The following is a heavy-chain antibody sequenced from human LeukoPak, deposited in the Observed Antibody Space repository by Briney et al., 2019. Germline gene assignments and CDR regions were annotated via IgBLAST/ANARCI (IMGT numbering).Heavy chain of an antibody. CDR3: AKDPLPYYYDSSGYKDY. CDR2: ISGSGGST. V-gene: IGHV3-23*01. D-gene: IGHD3-22*01. J-gene: IGHJ4*02. CDR1: GFTFSSYA. Sequence: GGSLRLSCAASGFTFSSYAMSWVRQVPGKGLEGVSAISGSGGSTYYADSVKGRFTISRDNSKNTLYLQMNSLRAEDTAVYYCAKDPLPYYYDSSGYKDYWGQGTLVTVSS.